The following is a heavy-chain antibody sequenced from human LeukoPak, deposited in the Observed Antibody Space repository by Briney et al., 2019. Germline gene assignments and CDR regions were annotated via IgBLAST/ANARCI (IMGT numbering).Heavy chain of an antibody. CDR2: IYTSGST. V-gene: IGHV4-61*02. J-gene: IGHJ4*02. Sequence: SETLSLTCTVSGGSISNGSYYWSWIRQPAGKGLEWIGRIYTSGSTNYNPSLKSRVTISVDTSKNQFSLKLSSVTAADTAVYYCAREGISSGTLDYWGQGTLVTVSS. D-gene: IGHD6-19*01. CDR3: AREGISSGTLDY. CDR1: GGSISNGSYY.